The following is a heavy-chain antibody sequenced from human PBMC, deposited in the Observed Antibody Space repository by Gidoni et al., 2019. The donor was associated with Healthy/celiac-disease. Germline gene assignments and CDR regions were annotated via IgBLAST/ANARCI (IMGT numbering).Heavy chain of an antibody. Sequence: EVQLVESGGGLVQPGGSLRLSCAASGFTFSRYWMHWVRQAPGTGLVGVSRINSDGSSTSYADSVKGRFTISRDNAKNTLYLQMNSMRAEDTAVYYCARVTLPLDYVWGSYRYQPYYYYYGMDVWGQGTTVTVSS. CDR2: INSDGSST. J-gene: IGHJ6*02. CDR3: ARVTLPLDYVWGSYRYQPYYYYYGMDV. D-gene: IGHD3-16*02. CDR1: GFTFSRYW. V-gene: IGHV3-74*01.